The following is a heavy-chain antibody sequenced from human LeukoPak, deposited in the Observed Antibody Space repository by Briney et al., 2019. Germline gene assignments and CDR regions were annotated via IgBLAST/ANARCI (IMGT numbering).Heavy chain of an antibody. D-gene: IGHD6-19*01. V-gene: IGHV3-74*01. J-gene: IGHJ6*03. Sequence: GGSLRLSCAASGFTFSSYWMHWVRQAPGKGLVWVSRINSDGSSTSYADSVKGRFTISRDNAKNTLYLQMNSLRAEDTAVYYCARDFGIKKWLVYYYYYMDVWGKGTTVTVSS. CDR3: ARDFGIKKWLVYYYYYMDV. CDR2: INSDGSST. CDR1: GFTFSSYW.